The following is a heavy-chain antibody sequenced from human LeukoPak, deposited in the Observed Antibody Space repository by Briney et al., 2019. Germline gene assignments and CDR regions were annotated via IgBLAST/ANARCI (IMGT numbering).Heavy chain of an antibody. CDR3: ARRAEYSSSLD. Sequence: SETLSLTXAVSGYSISSGYYWGWIRQPPGKGLEWIGSIYHSGSTYYNPSLKSRVTISVDTSKNQFSLKLSPVTAADTAVYYCARRAEYSSSLDWGQGTLVTVSS. CDR2: IYHSGST. D-gene: IGHD6-6*01. J-gene: IGHJ4*02. CDR1: GYSISSGYY. V-gene: IGHV4-38-2*01.